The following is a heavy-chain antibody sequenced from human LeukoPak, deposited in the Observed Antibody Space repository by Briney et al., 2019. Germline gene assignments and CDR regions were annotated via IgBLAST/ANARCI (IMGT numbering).Heavy chain of an antibody. CDR1: GYTFTGYY. CDR2: INPNSGGT. D-gene: IGHD2-2*01. Sequence: ASVKVSCKASGYTFTGYYMHWVRQAPGQGLEWMGWINPNSGGTNYAQKFQGWVTMTRDTSISTAYMELSRLRSDDTAVYYCAKDLVRSIVVVPAAITLGYWGQGTLVTVSS. J-gene: IGHJ4*02. V-gene: IGHV1-2*04. CDR3: AKDLVRSIVVVPAAITLGY.